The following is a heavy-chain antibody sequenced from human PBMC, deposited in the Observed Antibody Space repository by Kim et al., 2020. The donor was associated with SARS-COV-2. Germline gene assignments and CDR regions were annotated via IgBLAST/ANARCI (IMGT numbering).Heavy chain of an antibody. V-gene: IGHV4-34*01. CDR3: ARGLPYSGYDSNWFDP. CDR2: INHSGST. J-gene: IGHJ5*02. CDR1: GGSFSGYY. D-gene: IGHD5-12*01. Sequence: SETLSLTCAVYGGSFSGYYWSWIRQPPGKGLEWIGEINHSGSTNYNPSLKSRVTISVDTSKNQFSLKLSSVTAADTAVYYCARGLPYSGYDSNWFDPWGQGTLVTVSS.